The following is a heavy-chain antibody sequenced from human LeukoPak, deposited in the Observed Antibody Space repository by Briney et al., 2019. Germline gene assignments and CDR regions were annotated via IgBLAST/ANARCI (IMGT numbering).Heavy chain of an antibody. V-gene: IGHV3-21*03. CDR2: IGSDGSI. CDR1: GFTFSSSG. J-gene: IGHJ4*02. CDR3: ARDGSGWSRDY. D-gene: IGHD6-19*01. Sequence: GGSLRPSCAASGFTFSSSGMTWVRQAPGKGQQRVSTIGSDGSIFSAASLKGRFTIYRDNAKNSLFLYMNSLRAEDTAVYYCARDGSGWSRDYWGQGTLVTVSS.